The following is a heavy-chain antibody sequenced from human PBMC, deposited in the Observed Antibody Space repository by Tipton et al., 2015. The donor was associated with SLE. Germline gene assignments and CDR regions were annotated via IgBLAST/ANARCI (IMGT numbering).Heavy chain of an antibody. CDR1: GGSISSGSYY. V-gene: IGHV4-61*01. J-gene: IGHJ4*02. CDR3: ARYYYDSSGYYFDY. Sequence: TLSLTCTVSGGSISSGSYYWSWIRQPPGKGLEWIGYIYYSGSTNYNPSLKSRVTISVDTSKNQFSLKMSSVTAADTAVYYCARYYYDSSGYYFDYWGQGTLVTVSS. D-gene: IGHD3-22*01. CDR2: IYYSGST.